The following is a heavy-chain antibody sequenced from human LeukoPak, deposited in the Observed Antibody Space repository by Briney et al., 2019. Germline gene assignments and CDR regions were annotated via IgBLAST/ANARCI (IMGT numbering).Heavy chain of an antibody. D-gene: IGHD2-8*01. CDR1: GFTFSSYE. J-gene: IGHJ4*02. CDR2: ISSSGSTI. CDR3: ARETGSYGTNGVCYPRAGPYFDY. V-gene: IGHV3-48*03. Sequence: GGSLRLSCAASGFTFSSYEMDWVRQAPGKGLEWVSYISSSGSTIYYADPVKGRFTSSRDNAKNSLYLQMNSLRAEDTAVYYCARETGSYGTNGVCYPRAGPYFDYWGQGTLVTVSS.